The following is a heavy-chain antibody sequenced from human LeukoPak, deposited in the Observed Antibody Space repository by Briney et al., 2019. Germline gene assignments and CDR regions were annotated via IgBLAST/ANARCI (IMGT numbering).Heavy chain of an antibody. CDR2: INPGDAST. CDR1: GYIFTNYY. CDR3: ARVYCSGGSCCGEVFVY. D-gene: IGHD2-15*01. V-gene: IGHV1-46*01. J-gene: IGHJ4*02. Sequence: ASVKVSCKASGYIFTNYYLHWVRQAPGQGLEWVGIINPGDASTSYAQKFQGRVTMTRDTSTSTVYMDLSSLRSEDTAMYYCARVYCSGGSCCGEVFVYWGQGTLVTVSS.